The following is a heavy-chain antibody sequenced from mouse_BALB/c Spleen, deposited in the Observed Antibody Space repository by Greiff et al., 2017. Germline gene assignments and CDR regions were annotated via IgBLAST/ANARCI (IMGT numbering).Heavy chain of an antibody. CDR3: ARLRREGYFDY. V-gene: IGHV5-6-5*01. J-gene: IGHJ2*01. D-gene: IGHD2-12*01. CDR2: ISSGGST. Sequence: EVQRVESGGGLVKPGGSLKLSCAASGFTFSSYAMSWVRQTPEKRLEWVASISSGGSTYYPDSVKGRFTISRDNARNILYLQMSSLRSEDTAMYYCARLRREGYFDYWGQGTTLTVSS. CDR1: GFTFSSYA.